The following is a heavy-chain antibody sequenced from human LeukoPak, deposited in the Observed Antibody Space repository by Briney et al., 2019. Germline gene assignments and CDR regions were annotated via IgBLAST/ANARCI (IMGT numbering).Heavy chain of an antibody. CDR1: GFTFHTYA. CDR3: ARDHVYGGADY. CDR2: TSGAGITT. D-gene: IGHD5/OR15-5a*01. J-gene: IGHJ4*02. V-gene: IGHV3-43*02. Sequence: GGTLSLSCAASGFTFHTYAIPWVGQSPGTGGKWFSLTSGAGITTYFADFVKGRFTLSRDNSKGSLFLQMNSRRTEDTALYYCARDHVYGGADYWGQGTLVTV.